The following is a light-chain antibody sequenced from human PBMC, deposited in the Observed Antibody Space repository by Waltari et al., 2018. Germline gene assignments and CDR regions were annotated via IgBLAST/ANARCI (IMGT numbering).Light chain of an antibody. CDR3: CSYAGSTTYV. V-gene: IGLV2-23*02. J-gene: IGLJ1*01. CDR1: SSDVGSYNL. Sequence: QSALTQPASVSGSPGQSITISCTGTSSDVGSYNLVSWYQQHPGKAPNLMIYEVSKRPSGVSNRFSGSKSGNTASRTISGLQAEDEADYYCCSYAGSTTYVFGTGTKVTVL. CDR2: EVS.